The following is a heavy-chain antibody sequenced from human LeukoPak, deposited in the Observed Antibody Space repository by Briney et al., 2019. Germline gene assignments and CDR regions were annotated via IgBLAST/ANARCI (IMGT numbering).Heavy chain of an antibody. CDR1: GGSVSSSSYY. CDR2: IYYSGST. V-gene: IGHV4-39*01. J-gene: IGHJ4*02. CDR3: ARHLSDYYGSGSYYNS. Sequence: PSETLSLTCTVSGGSVSSSSYYWGWIRQPPGKGLEWIGSIYYSGSTYYNPSLKSRVTISVDTSKNQFSLKLSSVTAADTAVYYCARHLSDYYGSGSYYNSWGQGTLVTVSS. D-gene: IGHD3-10*01.